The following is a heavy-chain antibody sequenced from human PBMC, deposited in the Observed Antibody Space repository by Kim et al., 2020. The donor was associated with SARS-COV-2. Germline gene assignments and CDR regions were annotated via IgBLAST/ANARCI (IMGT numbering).Heavy chain of an antibody. CDR3: ARAQWGTYSVFDS. J-gene: IGHJ4*02. CDR2: ISSRSNIV. V-gene: IGHV3-48*04. Sequence: GGSLRLSCAASGFNFDNYNMNWVRQAPGKGLEGVSYISSRSNIVFYAGSVKGRFTVSRDNAKKSMYLQMDSLRAEDTSLYYCARAQWGTYSVFDSWGQGTLVTVSS. CDR1: GFNFDNYN. D-gene: IGHD3-16*01.